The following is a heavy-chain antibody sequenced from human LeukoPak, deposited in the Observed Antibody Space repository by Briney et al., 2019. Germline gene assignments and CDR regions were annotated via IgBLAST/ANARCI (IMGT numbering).Heavy chain of an antibody. V-gene: IGHV1-69*01. Sequence: AVKVSCKASGGTFSSYAISWVRQAPGQGLEWMGGIIPIFGTANYAQKFQGRVTITADESTSTAYMELSSLRSEDTAVYYCARVGSFGDREDYWGQGTLVTVSS. D-gene: IGHD4-17*01. CDR2: IIPIFGTA. CDR3: ARVGSFGDREDY. J-gene: IGHJ4*02. CDR1: GGTFSSYA.